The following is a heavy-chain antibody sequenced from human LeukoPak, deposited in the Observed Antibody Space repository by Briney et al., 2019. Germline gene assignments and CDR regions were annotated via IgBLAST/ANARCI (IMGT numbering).Heavy chain of an antibody. Sequence: PGGSLRLSCAASGFTFLSYGMHWVRQAPGKGLEWVAFTRYDGSNKYYADSVKGRFTISRDNSKNTLYLQMNSLRAEDTAVYYCAREGSSGWLYYYYYMDVWGKGTTVTVSS. CDR2: TRYDGSNK. CDR3: AREGSSGWLYYYYYMDV. V-gene: IGHV3-30*02. CDR1: GFTFLSYG. D-gene: IGHD6-19*01. J-gene: IGHJ6*03.